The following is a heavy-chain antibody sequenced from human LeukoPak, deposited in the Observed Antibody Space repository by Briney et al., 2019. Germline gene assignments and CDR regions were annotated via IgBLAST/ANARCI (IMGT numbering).Heavy chain of an antibody. CDR3: IVVTNIANVFDY. V-gene: IGHV3-30-3*01. J-gene: IGHJ4*02. Sequence: PGGSLRLSCAASGFTFSRYAMHWVRQAPGKGLEWVAVISYDGSNKYYADSVKGRFTISRDNSKNTLYLQMNSLRAEDTAVYYCIVVTNIANVFDYWGQGTLVTVSS. D-gene: IGHD3-22*01. CDR1: GFTFSRYA. CDR2: ISYDGSNK.